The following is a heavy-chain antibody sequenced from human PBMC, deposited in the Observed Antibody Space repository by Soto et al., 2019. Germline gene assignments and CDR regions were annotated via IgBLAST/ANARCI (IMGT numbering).Heavy chain of an antibody. CDR3: ARVSYYYGSGSFDY. Sequence: EVQLVESGGGLVQPGGSLRLSCAASGFTFSDHYMDWVRQAPGKGLEWVGRTRNKANSYTTEYAASVKGRFTISRDDSKNSLYLQMNSLKTEDTAVYYCARVSYYYGSGSFDYRGQGTLVTVSS. J-gene: IGHJ4*02. CDR2: TRNKANSYTT. V-gene: IGHV3-72*01. D-gene: IGHD3-10*01. CDR1: GFTFSDHY.